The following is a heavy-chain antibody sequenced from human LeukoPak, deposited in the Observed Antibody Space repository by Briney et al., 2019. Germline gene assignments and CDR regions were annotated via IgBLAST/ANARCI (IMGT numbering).Heavy chain of an antibody. CDR2: IGASGADT. V-gene: IGHV3-23*01. CDR1: GFSLGSFG. Sequence: GRSLRLSCAASGFSLGSFGMHWVRQAPGKGLEWVSVIGASGADTYYSDSVKGRFTVSRDNSQNTLFLHMSSLRAEDTAVYFCARRPRDTSGYYLGAFHDWGQGTTVTVSS. CDR3: ARRPRDTSGYYLGAFHD. J-gene: IGHJ3*01. D-gene: IGHD3-22*01.